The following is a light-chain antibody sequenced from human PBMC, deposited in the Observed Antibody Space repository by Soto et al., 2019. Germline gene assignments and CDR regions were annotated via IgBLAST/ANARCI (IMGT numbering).Light chain of an antibody. CDR1: SSNLGNNF. J-gene: IGLJ3*02. Sequence: QSVLTQPPSASGTPGQRVTISCSGSSSNLGNNFVYWYQHLPGTAPRLLIYNNDQRPSRVPDRFSGSKSGASASLAISGLRADDAGDYYCATWDDSLSGRVFGGGTKLTVL. CDR2: NND. V-gene: IGLV1-47*02. CDR3: ATWDDSLSGRV.